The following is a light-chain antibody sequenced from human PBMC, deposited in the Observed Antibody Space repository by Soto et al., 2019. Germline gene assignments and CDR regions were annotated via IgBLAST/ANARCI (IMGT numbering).Light chain of an antibody. CDR3: SSYAGSNNLV. J-gene: IGLJ3*02. CDR2: EVS. V-gene: IGLV2-8*01. Sequence: QSALTQPPSASGSPGQSVTISCTGTSSDVGGYNYVSWYQQHPGKATKLMIDEVSKRPSGVPARFSGSKSGNTASLTVSGLQAVYEADYYCSSYAGSNNLVFGGGTKLTVL. CDR1: SSDVGGYNY.